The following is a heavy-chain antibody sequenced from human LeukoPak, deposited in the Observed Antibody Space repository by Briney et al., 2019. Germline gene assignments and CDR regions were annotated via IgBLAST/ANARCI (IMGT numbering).Heavy chain of an antibody. CDR1: GFTVSSNY. D-gene: IGHD6-13*01. J-gene: IGHJ5*02. V-gene: IGHV3-21*01. CDR3: GLIAAAYNWFDP. Sequence: GGSLRLSCAASGFTVSSNYMTWVRQAPGKGLEWVSSISSSSSYIYYADSVKGRFTISRDNAKNSLYLQMNSLRAEDTAVYYCGLIAAAYNWFDPWGQGTLVTVSS. CDR2: ISSSSSYI.